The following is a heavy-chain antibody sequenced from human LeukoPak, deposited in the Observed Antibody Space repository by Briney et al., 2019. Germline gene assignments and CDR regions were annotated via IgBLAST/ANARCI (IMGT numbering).Heavy chain of an antibody. CDR3: TTYPYDFWSGHDPSRGY. Sequence: GGSLRLSCAASGFTFSNAWMSWVRQAPGKGLEWVGRIKSKTDGGTTDYAAPVKGRFTISRDDSKNTLYLQMNSLKTEDTAVYYCTTYPYDFWSGHDPSRGYWGQGTLVTVSS. CDR1: GFTFSNAW. V-gene: IGHV3-15*01. J-gene: IGHJ4*02. CDR2: IKSKTDGGTT. D-gene: IGHD3-3*01.